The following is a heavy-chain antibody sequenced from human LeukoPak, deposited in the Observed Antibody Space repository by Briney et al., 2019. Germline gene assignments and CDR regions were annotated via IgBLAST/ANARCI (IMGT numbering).Heavy chain of an antibody. CDR2: IYYSGST. V-gene: IGHV4-31*03. D-gene: IGHD4-11*01. CDR1: GGSISSGGYY. Sequence: SQTLSLTCTVSGGSISSGGYYWSWIRQHPGTGLEWIGYIYYSGSTYYNPSLKSRVTISVDTSKNQSSLKLSSVTAADTAVYYCARASRSLQADYWGQGTLVTVSS. CDR3: ARASRSLQADY. J-gene: IGHJ4*02.